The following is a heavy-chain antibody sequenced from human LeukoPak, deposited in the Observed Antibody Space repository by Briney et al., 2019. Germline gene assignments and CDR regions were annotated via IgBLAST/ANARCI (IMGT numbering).Heavy chain of an antibody. CDR1: GFTFSSYE. CDR3: AELGITMIGGV. J-gene: IGHJ6*04. V-gene: IGHV3-48*03. CDR2: ISSSGSTI. Sequence: PGGSLRLSCAASGFTFSSYEMNWVRQAPGKGLERVSYISSSGSTIYYADSVKGRFTISRDNAKNSLHLQMNSLRAEDTAVYYCAELGITMIGGVWGKGTTVTISS. D-gene: IGHD3-10*02.